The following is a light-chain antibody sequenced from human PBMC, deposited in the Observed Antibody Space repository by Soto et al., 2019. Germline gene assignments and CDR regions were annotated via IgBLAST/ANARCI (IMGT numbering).Light chain of an antibody. J-gene: IGKJ5*01. V-gene: IGKV3-20*01. Sequence: EVVLMQSPCTLSLSPGERATLSCRASQSVSSTYLTWYQQRPGQAPRLVIYGGSRRATGIPDRFSGSGSGTDFTLTISRLEPEDFAVYYCQQYGASPISFGQGTRLEIK. CDR2: GGS. CDR3: QQYGASPIS. CDR1: QSVSSTY.